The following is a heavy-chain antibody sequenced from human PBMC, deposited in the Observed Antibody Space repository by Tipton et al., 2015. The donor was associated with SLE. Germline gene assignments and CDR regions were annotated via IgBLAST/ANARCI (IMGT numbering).Heavy chain of an antibody. CDR2: IYYSGST. CDR1: GGSISSHY. J-gene: IGHJ3*02. D-gene: IGHD3-10*01. Sequence: TLSLTCTVSGGSISSHYWSWIRQPPGKGLEWIGYIYYSGSTNYNPSLKSRVTISVDTSKNQFSLKLSSVTAADTAVYYCARVLSQYYYGSGSYWEAFDIWGQGTMVTVSS. V-gene: IGHV4-59*08. CDR3: ARVLSQYYYGSGSYWEAFDI.